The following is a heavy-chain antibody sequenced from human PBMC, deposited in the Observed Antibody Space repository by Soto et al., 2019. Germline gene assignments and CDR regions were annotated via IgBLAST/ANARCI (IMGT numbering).Heavy chain of an antibody. D-gene: IGHD3-3*01. V-gene: IGHV1-2*04. Sequence: QVQLVQSGAEVKKPGASVKVSCKASGYTFTGYYMHWVRQAPGQGLEWMGWINPNSGGTNYAQKVQGWVTMTRDTSISTAYMELSRLRSDDTAVYYCARGGRITIFGVVTNYYYYYYMDVWGKGTTVTVSS. J-gene: IGHJ6*03. CDR3: ARGGRITIFGVVTNYYYYYYMDV. CDR2: INPNSGGT. CDR1: GYTFTGYY.